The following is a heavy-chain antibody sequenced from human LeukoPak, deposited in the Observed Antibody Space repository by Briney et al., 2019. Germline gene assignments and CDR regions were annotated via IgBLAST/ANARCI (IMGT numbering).Heavy chain of an antibody. CDR3: ARGGAGNSGGACYLNWFDP. CDR1: GDSISSYY. Sequence: PSETLSLTCTVSGDSISSYYWSWIRQPPGKGLEWIGYIYYSGSTKYNPSLKSRVTISVDTSKNQFSLKLNSVTAADTAVYYCARGGAGNSGGACYLNWFDPWGQGTLVTVSS. D-gene: IGHD2-15*01. CDR2: IYYSGST. V-gene: IGHV4-59*01. J-gene: IGHJ5*02.